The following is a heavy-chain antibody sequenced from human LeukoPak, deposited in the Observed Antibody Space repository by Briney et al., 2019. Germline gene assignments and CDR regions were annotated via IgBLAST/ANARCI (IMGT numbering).Heavy chain of an antibody. CDR1: GFTFSNYW. CDR2: INTDASST. V-gene: IGHV3-74*01. Sequence: GGSLRLSCAPSGFTFSNYWMHWVRQAPGKGLVWVSRINTDASSTSYADSVKGRFTISRDSAKNTLYLQMNTLRAEDTAVYYCARAGQYRFDYWGQGTLVTVSS. CDR3: ARAGQYRFDY. J-gene: IGHJ4*02. D-gene: IGHD2-2*01.